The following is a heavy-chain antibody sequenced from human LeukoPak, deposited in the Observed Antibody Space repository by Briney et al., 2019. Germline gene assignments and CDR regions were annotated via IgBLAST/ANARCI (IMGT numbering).Heavy chain of an antibody. CDR1: GGSISSYY. CDR3: ARGRCSGGSCSSYYFDY. CDR2: IYYSGST. V-gene: IGHV4-59*01. D-gene: IGHD2-15*01. Sequence: SETLSLTCTVCGGSISSYYWNWIRQPRGKGLEWIGYIYYSGSTNYNPSLKSRVTISVDTSKNQFSLKLSSVTVADTAIYYCARGRCSGGSCSSYYFDYWGQGTLVTVSS. J-gene: IGHJ4*02.